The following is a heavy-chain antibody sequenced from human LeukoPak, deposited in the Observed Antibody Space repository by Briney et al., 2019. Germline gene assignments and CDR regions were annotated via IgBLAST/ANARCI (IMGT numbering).Heavy chain of an antibody. V-gene: IGHV4-4*07. Sequence: PSETLSLTCTVSGGSISNDYFTWIRQPAGKGLEWIGRIRSGGTTNYDPSLMSRVTLSVDTSKKQLSLRLTSVTAADTALYYCARDNPRGYTYGYEHYYYYIDVWGKGATVTVSS. CDR3: ARDNPRGYTYGYEHYYYYIDV. CDR2: IRSGGTT. CDR1: GGSISNDY. D-gene: IGHD5-18*01. J-gene: IGHJ6*03.